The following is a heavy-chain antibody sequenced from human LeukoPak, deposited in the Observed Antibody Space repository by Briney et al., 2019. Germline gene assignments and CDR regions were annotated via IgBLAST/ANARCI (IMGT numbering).Heavy chain of an antibody. CDR3: ARDHGRSYNYGSDALDI. V-gene: IGHV4-31*03. CDR1: GGTIKGGGFF. CDR2: IYYSGST. D-gene: IGHD5-18*01. Sequence: SQTLSLTCSVSGGTIKGGGFFWNWVRQHPGKGLEWIGHIYYSGSTSYNPSVKSRVTISVDTSKNQFSLKLTSVTAADTAMYYCARDHGRSYNYGSDALDIWGQGTLVIVSA. J-gene: IGHJ3*02.